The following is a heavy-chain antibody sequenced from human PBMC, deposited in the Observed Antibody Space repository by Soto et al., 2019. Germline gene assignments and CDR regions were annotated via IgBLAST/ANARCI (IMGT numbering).Heavy chain of an antibody. V-gene: IGHV4-31*03. Sequence: QVQLQESGPGLVKPSQTLSLTCTVSGGSINSGGYYWSWIRQLPGKGLEWIGYIYYSGNTNYNPSLKSRVTISLDTSKNQFSLSLSSVTAADTAVYYCARRRTLNYYDSSDIPSGAFDIWGQGTMVTVSS. D-gene: IGHD3-22*01. CDR2: IYYSGNT. CDR3: ARRRTLNYYDSSDIPSGAFDI. CDR1: GGSINSGGYY. J-gene: IGHJ3*02.